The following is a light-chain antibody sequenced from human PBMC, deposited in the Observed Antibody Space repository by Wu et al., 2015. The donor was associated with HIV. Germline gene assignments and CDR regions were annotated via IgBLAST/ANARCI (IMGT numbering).Light chain of an antibody. CDR2: VAS. V-gene: IGKV1-39*01. CDR3: QQSYSTPLFT. J-gene: IGKJ2*01. CDR1: QSISRY. Sequence: DIQMTQFPSSLSASVGDRVTITCRTSQSISRYLNWYQQKPGRAPALLIYVASSLQSGVPSRFSGSGSGTDFTLTISSLQPEDFATYYCQQSYSTPLFTFGPGTKLEIK.